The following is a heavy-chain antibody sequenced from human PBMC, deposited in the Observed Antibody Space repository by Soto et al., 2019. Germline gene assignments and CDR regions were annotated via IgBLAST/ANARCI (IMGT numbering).Heavy chain of an antibody. J-gene: IGHJ6*03. V-gene: IGHV3-64*01. CDR2: VDSNGVST. CDR3: ARANGDYVLTTRYSYMDV. CDR1: GFTLSNYV. Sequence: EVQLVESGGGLVHSGASLRVSCVASGFTLSNYVMNWVRQAPGKGLEYVSAVDSNGVSTYYANSVKGRFIISRDNSNNSLCLQMGSQRGAEMAVYYRARANGDYVLTTRYSYMDVWGHGTTVHVSS. D-gene: IGHD4-17*01.